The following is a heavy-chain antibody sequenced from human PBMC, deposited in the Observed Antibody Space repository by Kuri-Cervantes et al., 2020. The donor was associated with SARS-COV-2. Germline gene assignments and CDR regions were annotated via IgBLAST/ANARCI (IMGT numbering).Heavy chain of an antibody. J-gene: IGHJ5*02. CDR2: IYYSGST. V-gene: IGHV4-39*01. CDR1: GGSISSSSYY. Sequence: ESLKISCTVSGGSISSSSYYWGWIRQPPGKGLEWIGSIYYSGSTYYNPSLKSRVTISVDTSKNQFSLKLSSVTAADTAVYYCARLGPGTWGQGTLVTVSS. CDR3: ARLGPGT.